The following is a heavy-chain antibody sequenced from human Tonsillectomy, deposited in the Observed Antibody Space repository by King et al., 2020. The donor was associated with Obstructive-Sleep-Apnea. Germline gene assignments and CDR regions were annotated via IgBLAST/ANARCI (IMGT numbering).Heavy chain of an antibody. CDR1: GGSISSGGYS. Sequence: QLQESGSGLVKPSQTLSLTCAVSGGSISSGGYSWSWIRQPPGKGLEWLGYISHSGSTYYNPTLKSRVTFSVDRSKNQFSLKLRSVTAADTAVYFCAREGSSSTSFWSNWFDPWGQGTLVTVSS. CDR3: AREGSSSTSFWSNWFDP. J-gene: IGHJ5*02. V-gene: IGHV4-30-2*01. CDR2: ISHSGST. D-gene: IGHD2-2*01.